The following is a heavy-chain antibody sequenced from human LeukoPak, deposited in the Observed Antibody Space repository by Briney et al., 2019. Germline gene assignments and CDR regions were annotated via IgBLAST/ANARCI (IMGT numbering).Heavy chain of an antibody. CDR2: IKEDGSEK. D-gene: IGHD3-22*01. V-gene: IGHV3-7*01. CDR3: ARTYYYDSSKGDSFDY. CDR1: GFTFSSYW. Sequence: GGSLRLSCAASGFTFSSYWMSWVRQAPGKGLEWVANIKEDGSEKYYVDSVKGRFTISRDNAKNSLYLQMNSLRAEDTAVYYCARTYYYDSSKGDSFDYWGQGTLVTVSS. J-gene: IGHJ4*02.